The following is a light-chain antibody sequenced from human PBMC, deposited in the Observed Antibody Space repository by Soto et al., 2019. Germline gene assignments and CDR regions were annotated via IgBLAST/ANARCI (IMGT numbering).Light chain of an antibody. Sequence: EIVMSQSPVILSVSAGLRATRSSRASPSVSSTLAWYQQKPGQAPRLLIYCASTRASGIPARFSGSGSGTEFTLTISSLQSEDFAVYYCQQYNTSPRTFGQGTKVDIK. CDR3: QQYNTSPRT. CDR2: CAS. V-gene: IGKV3-15*01. J-gene: IGKJ1*01. CDR1: PSVSST.